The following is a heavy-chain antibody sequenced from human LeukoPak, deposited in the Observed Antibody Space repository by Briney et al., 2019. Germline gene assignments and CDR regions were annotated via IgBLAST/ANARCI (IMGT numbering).Heavy chain of an antibody. CDR1: GFTFSSYS. Sequence: GGFLRLSCAASGFTFSSYSMNWVRQAPGKGLEWVALIWYDGSNKYYADSVKGRFTISRDNSKNTLYLQMNSLRAEDTAMYYCARVRIGGYCGGDCYSPDYWGQGTLVTVSS. V-gene: IGHV3-33*08. CDR3: ARVRIGGYCGGDCYSPDY. J-gene: IGHJ4*02. D-gene: IGHD2-21*02. CDR2: IWYDGSNK.